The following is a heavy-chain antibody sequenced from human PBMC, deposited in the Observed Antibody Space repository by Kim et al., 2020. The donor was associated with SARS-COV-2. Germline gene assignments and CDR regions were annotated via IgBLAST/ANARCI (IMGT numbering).Heavy chain of an antibody. CDR2: ISCNGGSI. D-gene: IGHD6-19*01. CDR3: AKDIGRRHSSGWYDMDV. J-gene: IGHJ6*04. V-gene: IGHV3-9*01. CDR1: GFTFDDYA. Sequence: GGSLRLSCAASGFTFDDYAMHWVRQAPGKGLEWVSGISCNGGSIGYADSVKGRFTISRDNAKNSLYLQMNSLRAEDTALYYCAKDIGRRHSSGWYDMDVWGEGATLTVSS.